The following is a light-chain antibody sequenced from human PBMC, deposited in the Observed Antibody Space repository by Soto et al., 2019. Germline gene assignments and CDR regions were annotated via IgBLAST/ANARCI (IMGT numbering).Light chain of an antibody. V-gene: IGLV2-11*01. Sequence: QSVLTQPRSVSGSPGQSVSISCTGTSSDVGGYNYISWYQQHPGEVPKLIIYDVSKRPSGVPDRFSGAKSGNTASLTISGLQADDEADYYCCSFAGSYMWVFGGGTKLTV. J-gene: IGLJ3*02. CDR3: CSFAGSYMWV. CDR2: DVS. CDR1: SSDVGGYNY.